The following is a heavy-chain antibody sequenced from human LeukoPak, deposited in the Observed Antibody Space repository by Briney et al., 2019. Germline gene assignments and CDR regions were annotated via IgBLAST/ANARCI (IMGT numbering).Heavy chain of an antibody. Sequence: GGSLRLSCAASGFTFSSYSMNWVRQAPGKGLEWVSSISSSSSYIYYADSVKGRFTISRDNAKNSLYLQMNSLRAEDTAVYYCARALVAFGVVTDAFDIWGQGTMVTVSS. CDR1: GFTFSSYS. CDR2: ISSSSSYI. CDR3: ARALVAFGVVTDAFDI. V-gene: IGHV3-21*01. D-gene: IGHD3-3*01. J-gene: IGHJ3*02.